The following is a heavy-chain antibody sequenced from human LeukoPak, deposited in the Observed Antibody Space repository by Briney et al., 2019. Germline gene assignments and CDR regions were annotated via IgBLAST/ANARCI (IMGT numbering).Heavy chain of an antibody. CDR3: ARDPGYSYGYRGYYFDY. D-gene: IGHD5-18*01. CDR1: GGTFSSYA. J-gene: IGHJ4*02. V-gene: IGHV1-69*13. CDR2: IIPIFGTA. Sequence: SVKVSCKASGGTFSSYAISWVRQAPGQGLEWMGGIIPIFGTANYAQKFQGRVTITADESTSTAYMELSSLRSEDTAVYYCARDPGYSYGYRGYYFDYWGQGTLVTVSS.